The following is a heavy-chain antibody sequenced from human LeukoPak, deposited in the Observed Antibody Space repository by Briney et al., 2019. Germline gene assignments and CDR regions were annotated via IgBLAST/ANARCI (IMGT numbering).Heavy chain of an antibody. Sequence: ETLSLTCAVSGGSISSGGYSWSWIRQPPGKGLEWVANINRDGTEENYMDSVKGRFTISRDNAKNSLYLQTNSLRAEDTAVYYCARDFGYCSYGICYTVLDYWGQGTVVTVTS. J-gene: IGHJ4*02. CDR2: INRDGTEE. CDR3: ARDFGYCSYGICYTVLDY. V-gene: IGHV3-7*01. D-gene: IGHD2-8*01. CDR1: GGSISSGGYS.